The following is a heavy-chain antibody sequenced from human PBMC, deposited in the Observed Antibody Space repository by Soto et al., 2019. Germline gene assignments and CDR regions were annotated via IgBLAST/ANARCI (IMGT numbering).Heavy chain of an antibody. CDR2: TSYDGITK. V-gene: IGHV3-30*18. D-gene: IGHD3-10*01. CDR3: AKDGIALVRDPLGNWFDS. Sequence: QVHLVESGGGVVQPGRSLRLSCEASGFNFRTFGMHWVRQAPGKGLEWVAITSYDGITKYYADSVKGRFTISRDNSKDTLHLQMDILRAEDTAVYYCAKDGIALVRDPLGNWFDSWGQGTLVTVSS. CDR1: GFNFRTFG. J-gene: IGHJ5*01.